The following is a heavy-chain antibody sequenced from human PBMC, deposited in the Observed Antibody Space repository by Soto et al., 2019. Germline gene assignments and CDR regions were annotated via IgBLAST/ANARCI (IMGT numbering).Heavy chain of an antibody. J-gene: IGHJ6*02. CDR1: GYTFTGYC. CDR2: INPNSGGT. Sequence: ASVKVSCKASGYTFTGYCMHWVRQAPGQGLEWMGWINPNSGGTNYAQKFQGRVTMTRDTSTSTVYMELSSLRSEDTAVYYCARDMDGGFLRLGSSPYYYYGMDVWGQGTTVTVSS. CDR3: ARDMDGGFLRLGSSPYYYYGMDV. D-gene: IGHD3-16*01. V-gene: IGHV1-2*02.